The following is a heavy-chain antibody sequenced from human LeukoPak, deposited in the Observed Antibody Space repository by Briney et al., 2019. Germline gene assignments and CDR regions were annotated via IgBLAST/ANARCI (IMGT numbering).Heavy chain of an antibody. Sequence: GGSLRLSCAASGFTFSTYSMNWVRQAPGKGLEWVSYISSSSTTIHYADSVRGRFTISRDNAKNSLYLQMNSLRVEDTAVYYCARGRSGGYSWGQGTLVTVSS. CDR3: ARGRSGGYS. CDR1: GFTFSTYS. V-gene: IGHV3-48*04. CDR2: ISSSSTTI. J-gene: IGHJ4*02. D-gene: IGHD2-15*01.